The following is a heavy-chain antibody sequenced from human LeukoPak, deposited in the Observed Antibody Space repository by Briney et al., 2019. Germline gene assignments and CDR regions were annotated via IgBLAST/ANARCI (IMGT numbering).Heavy chain of an antibody. D-gene: IGHD2-15*01. CDR1: GYTFPSYW. CDR2: IHPDDSDT. Sequence: GESWKISCKGSGYTFPSYWIGWVRQMPGKGLEWMGIIHPDDSDTRYSPSFQGQVTISADKSISTAYLQWSSLKASDTAMYYCARRYCSGRNCYYFDYWGQGTLDPVSS. J-gene: IGHJ4*02. V-gene: IGHV5-51*01. CDR3: ARRYCSGRNCYYFDY.